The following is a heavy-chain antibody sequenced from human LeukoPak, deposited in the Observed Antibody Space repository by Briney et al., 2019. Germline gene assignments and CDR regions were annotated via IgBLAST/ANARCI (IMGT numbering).Heavy chain of an antibody. Sequence: GSLSLSCAASGFTFSSYAMSWVRPAPGKGLEWVSAISGSGGSTYYADSVKGRFTISRDNSKNTLYLQMNSLRAEDTAVYYCAKDGAEGRYYYDSSADYWGQGTLVTVSS. V-gene: IGHV3-23*01. CDR1: GFTFSSYA. J-gene: IGHJ4*02. D-gene: IGHD3-22*01. CDR2: ISGSGGST. CDR3: AKDGAEGRYYYDSSADY.